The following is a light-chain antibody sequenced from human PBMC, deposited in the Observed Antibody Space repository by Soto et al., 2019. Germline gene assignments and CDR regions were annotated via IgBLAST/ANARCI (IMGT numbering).Light chain of an antibody. CDR3: GTWDRSLDSHYV. Sequence: QSVLTQPPSVSATPGQKVTISCSGSGSNIGNNYVSWYQQLPGTPPKLLIYDNNKRPSGIPDRFSGSKSVTSATLGITGLQAGDEAEYYCGTWDRSLDSHYVFGTGTKVTVL. V-gene: IGLV1-51*01. CDR1: GSNIGNNY. J-gene: IGLJ1*01. CDR2: DNN.